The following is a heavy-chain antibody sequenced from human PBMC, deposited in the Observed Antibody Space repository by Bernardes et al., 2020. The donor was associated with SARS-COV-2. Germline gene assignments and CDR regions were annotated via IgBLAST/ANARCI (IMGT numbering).Heavy chain of an antibody. CDR2: MNPNSGNT. Sequence: ASVKVSCKASGYTFTNYDINWVRQATGQGLEWMGWMNPNSGNTGYAQKFQGRVTMTRNTSISTAYMELSSLRSEDTAVYYCAKDGSYYDFWSGYLSTENYYYYYGMDVWGQGTTVTVSS. V-gene: IGHV1-8*01. D-gene: IGHD3-3*01. J-gene: IGHJ6*02. CDR1: GYTFTNYD. CDR3: AKDGSYYDFWSGYLSTENYYYYYGMDV.